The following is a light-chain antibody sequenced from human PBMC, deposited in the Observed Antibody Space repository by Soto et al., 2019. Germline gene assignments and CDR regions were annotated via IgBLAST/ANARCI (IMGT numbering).Light chain of an antibody. CDR2: DVS. V-gene: IGLV2-11*01. J-gene: IGLJ3*02. Sequence: QSALTQPRSVSGSPGQSVTIACTGTSSDVGGYNYVSWYQQHPGKVTKLMIHDVSKRQFGVPDRFSGSKSGNTASLTVSGPQAEDEDDYHCCSYAGSYTGMFGGGTKPTVL. CDR1: SSDVGGYNY. CDR3: CSYAGSYTGM.